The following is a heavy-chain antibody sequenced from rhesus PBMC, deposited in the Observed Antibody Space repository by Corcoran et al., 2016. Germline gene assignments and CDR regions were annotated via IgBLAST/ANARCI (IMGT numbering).Heavy chain of an antibody. J-gene: IGHJ5-2*02. Sequence: EVQLVESGGGLAKPGGSLRLSCAASGFTFSSYYMYWVRQAPGKGLEWVSAINTCGGSTWYTDSVKGRFTITKENAKNTLYLQMDSLRAEDTAVYYCAKDKGSSWDHGSLDVWGRGVLVTVSS. CDR1: GFTFSSYY. D-gene: IGHD6-13*01. CDR3: AKDKGSSWDHGSLDV. CDR2: INTCGGST. V-gene: IGHV3-8*01.